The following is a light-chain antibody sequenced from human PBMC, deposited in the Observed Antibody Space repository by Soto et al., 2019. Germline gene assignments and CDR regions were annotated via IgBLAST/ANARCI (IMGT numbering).Light chain of an antibody. CDR3: QQRSNWRS. CDR1: QSVSSY. CDR2: DAS. Sequence: EIVLTQSPATLSLSPGERATLSCRASQSVSSYLAWYHQKPGQAPRLLIYDASNRATGIPARFSGSGSGTDFTLTISSLEPEDFGVYYCQQRSNWRSFGGGTKVEIK. J-gene: IGKJ4*01. V-gene: IGKV3-11*01.